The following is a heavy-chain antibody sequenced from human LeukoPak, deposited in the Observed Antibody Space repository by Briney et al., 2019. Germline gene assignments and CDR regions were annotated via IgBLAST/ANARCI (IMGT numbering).Heavy chain of an antibody. D-gene: IGHD3-10*01. J-gene: IGHJ6*03. CDR2: IITILGIA. CDR3: ARFMVRGVIITRYYYYYMDV. V-gene: IGHV1-69*02. CDR1: GGTFSSYT. Sequence: SVKVSCKASGGTFSSYTISWVRQAPGQGLEWMGRIITILGIANYAQKFQGRVTITADKSTSTAYMELSSLRSEDTAVYYCARFMVRGVIITRYYYYYMDVWGKGTTVTVSS.